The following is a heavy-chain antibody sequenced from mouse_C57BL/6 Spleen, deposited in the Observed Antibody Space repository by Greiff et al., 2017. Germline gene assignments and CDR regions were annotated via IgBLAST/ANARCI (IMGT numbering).Heavy chain of an antibody. CDR1: GFTFSSYA. CDR3: ARDHLGFDY. Sequence: EVQGVESGGGLVKPGGSLKLSCAASGFTFSSYAMSWVRQTPEKRLEWVATISDGGSYTYYPDNVKGRFTISRDNAKNNLYLQMSHLKSEDTAMYYCARDHLGFDYWGQGTTLTVSS. D-gene: IGHD4-1*01. J-gene: IGHJ2*01. CDR2: ISDGGSYT. V-gene: IGHV5-4*01.